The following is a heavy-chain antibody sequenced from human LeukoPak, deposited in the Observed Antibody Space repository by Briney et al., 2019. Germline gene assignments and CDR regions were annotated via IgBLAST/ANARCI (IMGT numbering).Heavy chain of an antibody. D-gene: IGHD2/OR15-2a*01. V-gene: IGHV1-8*03. J-gene: IGHJ5*02. CDR3: ANRIDGSLGFDP. Sequence: GASVKVSCKASGYTFTNYDINWVRQAPGQGLEWMGWMNPNSGNTGYAQKFQGRVTITRDTSISTAYMEVSSLRSEDTAVYYCANRIDGSLGFDPWGQGTLVTVSS. CDR2: MNPNSGNT. CDR1: GYTFTNYD.